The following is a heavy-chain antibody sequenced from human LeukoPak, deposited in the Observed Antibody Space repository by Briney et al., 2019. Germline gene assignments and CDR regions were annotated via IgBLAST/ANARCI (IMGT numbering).Heavy chain of an antibody. Sequence: GGSLRLSCAASGFSFSSYSMNWVRQAPGKGLEWVSYITSSSNTVHYADAVKGRFAISRDNAKNSLYLQMNSLRAEATAVYYCARKSGSSGYPFDYWGQGTLVTVSS. CDR1: GFSFSSYS. CDR2: ITSSSNTV. J-gene: IGHJ4*02. CDR3: ARKSGSSGYPFDY. D-gene: IGHD3-22*01. V-gene: IGHV3-48*01.